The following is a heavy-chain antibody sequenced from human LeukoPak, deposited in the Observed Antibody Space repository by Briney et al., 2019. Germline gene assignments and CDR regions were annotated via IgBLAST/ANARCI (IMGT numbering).Heavy chain of an antibody. J-gene: IGHJ3*02. V-gene: IGHV3-48*02. Sequence: GGSLRLSCAASGFTFSSYSMNWVRQAPGKGLEWVSYISSSSSTIYYAGSVKGRFTISRDNAKNSLYLQMNSLRDEDTAVYYCARDYYYDSSGYSVDAFDIWGQGTMVTVSS. CDR1: GFTFSSYS. CDR2: ISSSSSTI. CDR3: ARDYYYDSSGYSVDAFDI. D-gene: IGHD3-22*01.